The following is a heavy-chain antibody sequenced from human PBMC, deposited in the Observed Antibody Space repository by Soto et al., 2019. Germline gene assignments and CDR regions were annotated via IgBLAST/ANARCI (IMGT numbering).Heavy chain of an antibody. CDR3: ASDIVVVVAATVRAQDAFDI. D-gene: IGHD2-15*01. V-gene: IGHV3-23*01. Sequence: PGGSLRLSCAASGFTFSSYAMSWVRQAPGKGLEWVSAISGSGGSTYYADSVKGRFTISRDNSKNTLYLQMNSLRAEHTAVYYCASDIVVVVAATVRAQDAFDIWGQGTMVTVSS. J-gene: IGHJ3*02. CDR1: GFTFSSYA. CDR2: ISGSGGST.